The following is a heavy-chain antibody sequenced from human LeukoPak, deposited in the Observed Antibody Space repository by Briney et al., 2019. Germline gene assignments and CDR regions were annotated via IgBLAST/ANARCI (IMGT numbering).Heavy chain of an antibody. CDR2: IKGDGSNK. CDR1: GFMFSDYW. Sequence: GGSLRLSCAGSGFMFSDYWMAWVRQAPGKGLECAANIKGDGSNKYYVDSVEGRFTISRDNSKNTLYLQMNSLRAEDTAVYYCARDVGYSYESWGQGTLVTVSS. J-gene: IGHJ5*02. D-gene: IGHD5-18*01. V-gene: IGHV3-7*03. CDR3: ARDVGYSYES.